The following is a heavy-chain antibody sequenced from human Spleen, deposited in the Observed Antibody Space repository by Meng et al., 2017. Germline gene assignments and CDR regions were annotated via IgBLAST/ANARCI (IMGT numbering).Heavy chain of an antibody. Sequence: SETLSLTCTVSGGSISSGSYYWSWIRQPAGKGLEWIGRIYTSGSTNYNPSLKSRVTISVDTSKNQFSLKLSSVTAADTAVYYCARDHTGADGGMDVWGQGTTVTVSS. CDR3: ARDHTGADGGMDV. V-gene: IGHV4-61*02. J-gene: IGHJ6*02. CDR2: IYTSGST. D-gene: IGHD1-14*01. CDR1: GGSISSGSYY.